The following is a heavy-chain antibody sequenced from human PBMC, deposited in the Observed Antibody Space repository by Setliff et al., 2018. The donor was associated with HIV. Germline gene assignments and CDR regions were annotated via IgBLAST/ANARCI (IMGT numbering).Heavy chain of an antibody. CDR3: ARGPNRYSGTYSYYYYMDV. D-gene: IGHD1-26*01. CDR2: ISPSGGST. V-gene: IGHV3-23*01. Sequence: GGSLRLSCAASGFTFSSYAMSWVRQAPGKGLEWVSAISPSGGSTYYADSVRGRFTISRDNTKNSLYLQMNSLRAEDTAVYYCARGPNRYSGTYSYYYYMDVWGKGTTVTVSS. CDR1: GFTFSSYA. J-gene: IGHJ6*03.